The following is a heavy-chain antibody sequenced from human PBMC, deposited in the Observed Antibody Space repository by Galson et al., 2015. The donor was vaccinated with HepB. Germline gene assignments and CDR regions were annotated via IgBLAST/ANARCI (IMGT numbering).Heavy chain of an antibody. D-gene: IGHD3-22*01. CDR3: ATERQYFYDTSGYPPLEY. Sequence: SVKVSCKVSGYTFTELSMHWVRQAPGKGLEWMGGFDPEDGDTIYAQNFQGRVTMTEDTSTDTAYMELSSLQSEDTAVYYCATERQYFYDTSGYPPLEYWGQGTLLTVSS. V-gene: IGHV1-24*01. J-gene: IGHJ4*02. CDR1: GYTFTELS. CDR2: FDPEDGDT.